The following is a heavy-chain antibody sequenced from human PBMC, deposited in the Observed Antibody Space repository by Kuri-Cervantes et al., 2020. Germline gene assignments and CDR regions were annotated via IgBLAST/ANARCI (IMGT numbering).Heavy chain of an antibody. V-gene: IGHV3-74*01. CDR1: GFTFSSYD. CDR2: INGDGTRT. CDR3: VRDRGGIVVEVAANSFDY. J-gene: IGHJ4*02. D-gene: IGHD2-15*01. Sequence: GESLKISCAASGFTFSSYDMHWVRQAPGKGLVWVSRINGDGTRTIYADSVKGRFTISRDNAKNTLNLQMNSLRAEDTAVYYCVRDRGGIVVEVAANSFDYWGQGTLVTVSS.